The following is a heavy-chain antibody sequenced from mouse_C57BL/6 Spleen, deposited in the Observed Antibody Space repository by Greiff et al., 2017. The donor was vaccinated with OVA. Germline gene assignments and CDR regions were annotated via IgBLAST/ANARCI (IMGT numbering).Heavy chain of an antibody. Sequence: QVQLQQSGAELVKPGASVKISCKASGYAFSSYWMNWVKQRPGKGLEWIGQIYPGDGDTNYNGKFKGKATLTADKSSSTAYMQLNSLTSEDSAVYFCARSVLGYWYFDVWGTGTTVTVSS. V-gene: IGHV1-80*01. CDR3: ARSVLGYWYFDV. CDR2: IYPGDGDT. CDR1: GYAFSSYW. J-gene: IGHJ1*03. D-gene: IGHD4-1*01.